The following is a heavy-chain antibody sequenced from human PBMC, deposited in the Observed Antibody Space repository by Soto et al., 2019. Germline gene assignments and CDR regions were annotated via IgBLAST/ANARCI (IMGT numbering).Heavy chain of an antibody. V-gene: IGHV4-31*03. Sequence: QVQLQESGPGLVKPSQTLSHTCTVSGGSINSGGYCWRWIRQHPGKGLDWIGCISYGGSTSYNPSLKSRVTISVDTSKNQFSLKLTSVTAADTAVYYCSRGILVWGQGALITVSS. CDR2: ISYGGST. D-gene: IGHD5-18*01. CDR3: SRGILV. J-gene: IGHJ4*02. CDR1: GGSINSGGYC.